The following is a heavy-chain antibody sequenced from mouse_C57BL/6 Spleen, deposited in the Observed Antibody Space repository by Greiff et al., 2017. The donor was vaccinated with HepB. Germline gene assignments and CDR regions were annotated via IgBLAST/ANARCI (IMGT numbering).Heavy chain of an antibody. J-gene: IGHJ2*01. Sequence: EVHLVESGEGLVKPGGSLKLSCAASGFTFSSYAMSWVRQTPEKRLEWVAYISSGGDYIYYADTVKGRFTISRDNARNTLYLQMSSLKSEDTAMYYCTRDRRTGTRGYFDYWGQGTTLTVSS. CDR1: GFTFSSYA. V-gene: IGHV5-9-1*02. CDR2: ISSGGDYI. CDR3: TRDRRTGTRGYFDY. D-gene: IGHD4-1*01.